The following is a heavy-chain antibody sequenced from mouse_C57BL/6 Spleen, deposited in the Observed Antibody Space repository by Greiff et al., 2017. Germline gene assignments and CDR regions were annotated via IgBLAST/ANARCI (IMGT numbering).Heavy chain of an antibody. V-gene: IGHV1-78*01. CDR1: GYTFTDHS. J-gene: IGHJ2*01. Sequence: VQLQQSDAELVKPGASVTISCKVSGYTFTDHSIHWMKQRPEQGLEWIGYIYPRDGSTKYNEKFKGKATLTADKSSSTAYMQLNSLTSEDSAVYVCERSYPITTVAHFDYWGQGTTLTVSS. D-gene: IGHD1-1*01. CDR3: ERSYPITTVAHFDY. CDR2: IYPRDGST.